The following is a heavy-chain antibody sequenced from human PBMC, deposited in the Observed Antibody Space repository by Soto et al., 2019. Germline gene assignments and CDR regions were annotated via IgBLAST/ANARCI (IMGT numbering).Heavy chain of an antibody. CDR1: GFTFSSYG. V-gene: IGHV3-30*18. D-gene: IGHD4-4*01. J-gene: IGHJ6*02. Sequence: QVQLVESGGGVVQPGRSLRLSCAASGFTFSSYGMHWVRQAPGKGLEWVAVISYDGSNKYYADSVKCRFTISRDNSKNPLYLQLNSLRAEATAVYYCAKDCRDDSNYYCYGMDVWGQGTTVTVAS. CDR2: ISYDGSNK. CDR3: AKDCRDDSNYYCYGMDV.